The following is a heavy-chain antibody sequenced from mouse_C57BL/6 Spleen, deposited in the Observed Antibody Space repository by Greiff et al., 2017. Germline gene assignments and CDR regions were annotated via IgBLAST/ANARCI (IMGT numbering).Heavy chain of an antibody. Sequence: DVQLVESEGGLVQPGSSMKLSCTASGFTFSDYYMAWVRQVPEKGLEWVANINYDGSSTYYLDSLKSRFIISRDNAKNILYLQMSSLKSEDTATYYCARGSNYGGFDVWGTGTTVTVSS. D-gene: IGHD2-5*01. J-gene: IGHJ1*03. CDR3: ARGSNYGGFDV. CDR2: INYDGSST. V-gene: IGHV5-16*01. CDR1: GFTFSDYY.